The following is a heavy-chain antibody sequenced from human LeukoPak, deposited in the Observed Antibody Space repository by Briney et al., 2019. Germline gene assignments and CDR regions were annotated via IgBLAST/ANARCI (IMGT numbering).Heavy chain of an antibody. Sequence: PSETLSLTCTVSGGSISGSTSYWGWIRQPPGKGLEWIGLLNYSGTTYYNPSFKSRVSISIDTSRTQFSLKLSSVTAADTAMYYCACLTTADAFDIWGQGTMVTVSS. J-gene: IGHJ3*02. CDR1: GGSISGSTSY. CDR2: LNYSGTT. V-gene: IGHV4-39*07. D-gene: IGHD3-22*01. CDR3: ACLTTADAFDI.